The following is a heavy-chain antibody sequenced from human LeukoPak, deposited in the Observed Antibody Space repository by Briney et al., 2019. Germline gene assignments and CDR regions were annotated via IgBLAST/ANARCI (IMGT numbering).Heavy chain of an antibody. J-gene: IGHJ4*02. CDR2: ISAYNGNT. D-gene: IGHD1-20*01. CDR3: ARDRGFNWNDGFGFDY. CDR1: GYTFTSYG. V-gene: IGHV1-18*01. Sequence: ASVKVSCKASGYTFTSYGISWVRQAPGQGLEWMGWISAYNGNTNYAQKLQGRVTMTTDTSTSTAYMELSSLRSEDTAVYYCARDRGFNWNDGFGFDYWGQGTLVTVSS.